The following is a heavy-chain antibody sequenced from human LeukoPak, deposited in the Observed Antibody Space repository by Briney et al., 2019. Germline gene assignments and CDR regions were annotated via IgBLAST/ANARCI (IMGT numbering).Heavy chain of an antibody. CDR3: AVVPAAMGDFDY. CDR1: GFTFSSYS. D-gene: IGHD2-2*01. Sequence: GGSLRLSCAASGFTFSSYSMNWVRQAPGKGLGWVSSISSSSSYIYYADSVKGRFTISRDNAKNSLYLQMNSLRAEDTAVYYCAVVPAAMGDFDYWGQGTLVTVSS. CDR2: ISSSSSYI. J-gene: IGHJ4*02. V-gene: IGHV3-21*01.